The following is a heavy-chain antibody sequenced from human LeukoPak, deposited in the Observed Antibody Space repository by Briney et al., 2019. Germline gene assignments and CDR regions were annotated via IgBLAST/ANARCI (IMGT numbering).Heavy chain of an antibody. CDR1: GGTFSSYA. D-gene: IGHD2-2*02. CDR3: AGGDVVVPAAIPVFELFY. J-gene: IGHJ4*02. Sequence: GASVKVSCKASGGTFSSYAISWVRQAPGQGLEWMGGIIPIFGTANYAQKFQGRVTITTDESTSTAYMELSSLRSEDTAVYYCAGGDVVVPAAIPVFELFYWGQGTLVTVSS. CDR2: IIPIFGTA. V-gene: IGHV1-69*05.